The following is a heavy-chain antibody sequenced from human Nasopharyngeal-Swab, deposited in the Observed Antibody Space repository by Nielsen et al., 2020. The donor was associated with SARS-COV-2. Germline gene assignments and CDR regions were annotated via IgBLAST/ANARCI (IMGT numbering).Heavy chain of an antibody. V-gene: IGHV1-18*01. CDR2: ISAYNGNT. Sequence: WVGQAPGQGREWMGLISAYNGNTNYAPKLQDRVTMTTDTSTSTAYMELTSLRSDDTAVYYCARVYTAIPSVMRNYYYYGMDVWGQGTPVTVSS. CDR3: ARVYTAIPSVMRNYYYYGMDV. D-gene: IGHD2-2*02. J-gene: IGHJ6*02.